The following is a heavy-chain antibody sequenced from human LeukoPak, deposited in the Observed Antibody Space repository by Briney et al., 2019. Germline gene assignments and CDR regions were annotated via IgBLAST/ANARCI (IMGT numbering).Heavy chain of an antibody. CDR3: ARRDYSGDNPVLDY. Sequence: SETLSLTCTVSGGSISGSRSYWGWIRQPPGKGPEWIGSVFHSGTTYYNPSLKRRLTISVDTSKNQFSLKLSSVTAADTAVYYCARRDYSGDNPVLDYWGQGTLVTVSS. J-gene: IGHJ4*02. D-gene: IGHD4-23*01. CDR2: VFHSGTT. V-gene: IGHV4-39*01. CDR1: GGSISGSRSY.